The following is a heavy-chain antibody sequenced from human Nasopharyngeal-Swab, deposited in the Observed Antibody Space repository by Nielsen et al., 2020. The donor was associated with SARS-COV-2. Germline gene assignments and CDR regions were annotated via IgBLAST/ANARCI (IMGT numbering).Heavy chain of an antibody. J-gene: IGHJ4*02. V-gene: IGHV3-23*01. D-gene: IGHD3-10*01. CDR1: GFTFSSYA. CDR3: ARDQGYGSGQDFDY. CDR2: ISGSGGST. Sequence: GGSLRLSCAASGFTFSSYAMSWVRQAPGKGLEWVSAISGSGGSTYDADSVKGRFTISRDNAKNSLYLQMNSLRAEDTAVYYCARDQGYGSGQDFDYWGQGTLVTVSS.